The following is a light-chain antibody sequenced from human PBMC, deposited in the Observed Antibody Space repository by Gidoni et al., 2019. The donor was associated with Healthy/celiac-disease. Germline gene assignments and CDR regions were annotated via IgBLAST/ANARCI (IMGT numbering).Light chain of an antibody. CDR2: AAS. Sequence: DIQLTQSPSSLSASVGDRVTITCRASQSISSYLKLYQQKPGKAPKLLIYAASSLQSGVPSRFSSSGSRTDFTLTISSLQPEDFANYYCQQSYSTPLTFGGGTKVEIK. CDR1: QSISSY. CDR3: QQSYSTPLT. V-gene: IGKV1-39*01. J-gene: IGKJ4*01.